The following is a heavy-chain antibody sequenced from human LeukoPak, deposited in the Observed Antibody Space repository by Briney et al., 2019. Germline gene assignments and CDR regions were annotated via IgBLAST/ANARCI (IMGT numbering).Heavy chain of an antibody. J-gene: IGHJ6*03. CDR1: GYSISSGYY. CDR2: IYYSGST. CDR3: ARRYYYYYMDV. Sequence: PSETLSLTCTVSGYSISSGYYWGWIRQPPGKGLEWIGSIYYSGSTYYNPSLKSRVTISVDMSKNQFSLKLSSVTAADTAVYYCARRYYYYYMDVWGKGTTVTVSS. V-gene: IGHV4-38-2*02.